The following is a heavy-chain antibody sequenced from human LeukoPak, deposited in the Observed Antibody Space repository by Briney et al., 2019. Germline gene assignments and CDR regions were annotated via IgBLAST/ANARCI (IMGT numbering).Heavy chain of an antibody. V-gene: IGHV4-39*07. CDR1: GGSISTIRYY. J-gene: IGHJ4*02. D-gene: IGHD6-13*01. CDR2: IYYSGTT. Sequence: PSQTLSPTRTVSGGSISTIRYYWGWIRDPPGRGLEWSGRIYYSGTTYYNPSLKSRVTISVDTSKNQFSLKLTSVTAADTAVYYCTGGSSWYYFDYWGQGTKVTVSS. CDR3: TGGSSWYYFDY.